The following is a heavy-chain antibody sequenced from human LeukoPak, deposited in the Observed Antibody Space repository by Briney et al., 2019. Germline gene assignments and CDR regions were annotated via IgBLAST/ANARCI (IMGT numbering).Heavy chain of an antibody. CDR3: AKDDYGGADY. J-gene: IGHJ4*02. D-gene: IGHD4-23*01. CDR2: ISYDGSNK. Sequence: PGGSLRLSCAASGFTFSSYGMHWVRQAPGKGLEWVAVISYDGSNKYYADSVKGRFTISRDNSKNTLYLQMNSLRAEDTAVYYCAKDDYGGADYWGQGTLVTVSS. CDR1: GFTFSSYG. V-gene: IGHV3-30*18.